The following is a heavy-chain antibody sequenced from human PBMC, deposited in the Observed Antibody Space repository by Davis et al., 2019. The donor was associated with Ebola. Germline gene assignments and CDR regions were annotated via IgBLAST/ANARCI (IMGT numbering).Heavy chain of an antibody. J-gene: IGHJ6*02. CDR2: INPNSGDT. CDR3: ARAYGDAYYYYSVDV. CDR1: GYTFTGYF. D-gene: IGHD4-17*01. Sequence: ASVKVSCKASGYTFTGYFMHWVRQAPGQGLEWMGWINPNSGDTNFAQKFQGRVTMTRDTSISTAYMEVSGLRSDDTAVYYCARAYGDAYYYYSVDVWGQGTTVRVSS. V-gene: IGHV1-2*02.